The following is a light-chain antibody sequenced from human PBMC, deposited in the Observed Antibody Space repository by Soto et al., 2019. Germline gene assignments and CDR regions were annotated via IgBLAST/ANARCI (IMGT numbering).Light chain of an antibody. CDR1: QSIGNR. Sequence: DIPMTQSPFTLSASVGDRVTITCRASQSIGNRLAWCQQKPGKSPKLLIYDASSLETGVPSRFSGCGSGTAFILVISSLQPEDFARYYCQQYNSYSPLSSGGGTKVDI. CDR3: QQYNSYSPLS. V-gene: IGKV1-5*01. J-gene: IGKJ4*01. CDR2: DAS.